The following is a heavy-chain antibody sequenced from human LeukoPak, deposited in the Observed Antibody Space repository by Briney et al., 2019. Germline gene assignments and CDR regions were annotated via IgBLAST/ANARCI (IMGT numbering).Heavy chain of an antibody. V-gene: IGHV1-2*02. D-gene: IGHD2-2*01. CDR3: ARGDCSSTSCYYFDY. CDR2: INPNSGGT. CDR1: GYTFTGYY. Sequence: ASVKVSCKASGYTFTGYYMHWVRQAPGQGLEWMGWINPNSGGTNYAQKFQGRVTMTRDTSISTAYMELGRVRSDDTAVYYCARGDCSSTSCYYFDYWGQGTLVTVSS. J-gene: IGHJ4*02.